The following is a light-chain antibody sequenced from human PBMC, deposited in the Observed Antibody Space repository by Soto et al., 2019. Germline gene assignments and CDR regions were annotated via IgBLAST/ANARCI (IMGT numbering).Light chain of an antibody. CDR3: CSYSGNSLWV. J-gene: IGLJ3*02. V-gene: IGLV2-11*01. CDR1: SSDVGGYNY. Sequence: QSALTQPRSVSGSPGQSVTISCTGTSSDVGGYNYVSWYQQHPGNAPKLMIYDVSKWPSGVPDRFSGSKSGNTAALPISGLLAADEAAYYCCSYSGNSLWVFGGGTKVTVL. CDR2: DVS.